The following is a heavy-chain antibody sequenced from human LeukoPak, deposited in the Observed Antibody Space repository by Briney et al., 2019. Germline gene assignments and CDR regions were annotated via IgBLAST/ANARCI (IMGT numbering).Heavy chain of an antibody. J-gene: IGHJ4*02. CDR3: AKAIGAAGWPFDY. Sequence: GGSLRLSCAASGFSSRSYGMHWVRQAPGKGLPWVSAISGSGGSTYYADSVKGRFTISRDNSKNTQYVQMNSLRAEDTAVYYCAKAIGAAGWPFDYWGQGTVVTVSS. V-gene: IGHV3-23*01. CDR2: ISGSGGST. D-gene: IGHD6-13*01. CDR1: GFSSRSYG.